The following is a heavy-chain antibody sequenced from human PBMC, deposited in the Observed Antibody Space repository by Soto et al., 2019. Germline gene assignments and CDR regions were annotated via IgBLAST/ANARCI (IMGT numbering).Heavy chain of an antibody. CDR3: ARGASTERYFSPSGGAWFDP. D-gene: IGHD3-9*01. J-gene: IGHJ5*02. Sequence: SETLSLSCAVYGGSFSGDYWNWIRQSPGKGLEWIGEINHSGITNYHPSLKSRATIFVDTSKKQFTLQLPSVTAADTAVYYCARGASTERYFSPSGGAWFDPWGQGTLVTVS. CDR2: INHSGIT. V-gene: IGHV4-34*01. CDR1: GGSFSGDY.